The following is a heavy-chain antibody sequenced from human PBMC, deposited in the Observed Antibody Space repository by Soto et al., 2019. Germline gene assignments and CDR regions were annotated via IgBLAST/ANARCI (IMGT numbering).Heavy chain of an antibody. CDR2: INHSGST. Sequence: PSETLSLTCAVYGGSFSGYYWSWIRQPPGKGLEWIGEINHSGSTNYNPSLKSRVTISVDTSKNQFSLKLSSVTAADTAVYYCARGVGSWYPYDYWGQGTLVTVSS. CDR1: GGSFSGYY. D-gene: IGHD6-13*01. V-gene: IGHV4-34*01. J-gene: IGHJ4*02. CDR3: ARGVGSWYPYDY.